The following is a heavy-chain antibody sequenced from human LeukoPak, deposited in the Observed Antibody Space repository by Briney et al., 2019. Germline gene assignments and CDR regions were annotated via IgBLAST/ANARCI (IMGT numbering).Heavy chain of an antibody. CDR3: AKSALTLAGRFFDH. CDR2: ISISGSST. CDR1: GFTFSSYA. V-gene: IGHV3-23*01. D-gene: IGHD2-15*01. J-gene: IGHJ4*02. Sequence: GGSLRLSCAASGFTFSSYAMNWVRQAPGKGLEWVSRISISGSSTYYADSVKGRFTISRDISNSTLYLHMNNLRVEDTAVYYCAKSALTLAGRFFDHWGQGTLVTVSS.